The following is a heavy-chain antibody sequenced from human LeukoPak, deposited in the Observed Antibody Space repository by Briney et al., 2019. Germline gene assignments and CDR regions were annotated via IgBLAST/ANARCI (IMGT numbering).Heavy chain of an antibody. V-gene: IGHV3-48*03. CDR2: ITLSSSSI. D-gene: IGHD6-13*01. CDR3: AREPTYSSSWYTSCDY. CDR1: GFIFSTYE. Sequence: GGSLRLSCGASGFIFSTYEMNWVRQAPGKGLEWVSYITLSSSSIYYADSVKGRFTISRDNAKNSLYLQMNSLRAEDTAVYYCAREPTYSSSWYTSCDYWGQGTLVTVSS. J-gene: IGHJ4*02.